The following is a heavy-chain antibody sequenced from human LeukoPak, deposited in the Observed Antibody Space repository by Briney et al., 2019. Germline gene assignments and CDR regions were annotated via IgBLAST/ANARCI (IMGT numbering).Heavy chain of an antibody. Sequence: PGGSLRLSCAASGFTFSSYGMHWVRQAPGKGLEWVAVIWYDGSNKYYADSVKGRFTISRDNSKNTLYLQMNSLRAEDTAVYYCARDDCSGGSCYSGAEYFQHWGQGTLVTVSS. CDR3: ARDDCSGGSCYSGAEYFQH. J-gene: IGHJ1*01. D-gene: IGHD2-15*01. CDR1: GFTFSSYG. CDR2: IWYDGSNK. V-gene: IGHV3-33*01.